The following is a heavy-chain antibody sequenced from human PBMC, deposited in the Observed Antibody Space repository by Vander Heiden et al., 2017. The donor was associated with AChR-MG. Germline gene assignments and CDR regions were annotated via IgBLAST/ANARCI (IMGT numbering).Heavy chain of an antibody. J-gene: IGHJ4*02. Sequence: QVQLVQSGAEVKKPGASVKVSCKASGYTFPSYYMHWVRQAPGQGLEWMGIINPSGGSTSYAQKFQGRVTMTRDTSTSTVYMELSSLRSEDTAVYYCVVGVVVAGEKNYWGQGTLVTVSS. CDR1: GYTFPSYY. D-gene: IGHD2-15*01. V-gene: IGHV1-46*01. CDR3: VVGVVVAGEKNY. CDR2: INPSGGST.